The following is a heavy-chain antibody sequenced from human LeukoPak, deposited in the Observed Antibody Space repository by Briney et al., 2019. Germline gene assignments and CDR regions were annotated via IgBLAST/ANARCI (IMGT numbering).Heavy chain of an antibody. CDR2: INTDGSST. CDR3: AKNPLDPQVCCWDYFDY. D-gene: IGHD1-1*01. V-gene: IGHV3-74*01. Sequence: PGGSLRLSCAASGFTFSSYWMHWVRQVPGKGLVWVSRINTDGSSTTYADSVKGRFTISRDNSKNTLYLQMNSLRAEDTAVYYCAKNPLDPQVCCWDYFDYRGQGTLVTVSS. CDR1: GFTFSSYW. J-gene: IGHJ4*01.